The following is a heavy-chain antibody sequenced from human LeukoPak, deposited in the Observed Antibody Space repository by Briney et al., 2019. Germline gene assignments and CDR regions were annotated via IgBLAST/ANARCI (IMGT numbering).Heavy chain of an antibody. Sequence: GASVKVSCKASGYTLTGYYMPWVRQAPGQGLEWMGWINPNSGGTNYAQKFQGRVTMTRDTSISTAYMELSRLRSDDTAVYYCARTSMITFGGVIVGNDYWGQGTLVTVSS. J-gene: IGHJ4*02. CDR3: ARTSMITFGGVIVGNDY. V-gene: IGHV1-2*02. CDR2: INPNSGGT. CDR1: GYTLTGYY. D-gene: IGHD3-16*02.